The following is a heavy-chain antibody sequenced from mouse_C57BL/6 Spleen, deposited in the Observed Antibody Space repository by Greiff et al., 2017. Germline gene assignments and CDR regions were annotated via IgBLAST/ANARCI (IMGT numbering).Heavy chain of an antibody. D-gene: IGHD1-1*01. CDR2: IYPGDGDT. V-gene: IGHV1-80*01. J-gene: IGHJ2*01. Sequence: QVHVKQSGAELVKPGASVKISCKASGYAFSSYWMNWVKQRPGKGLEWIGQIYPGDGDTNYNGKFTGKATLTADKSSSTAYMQLSSLTSEDSAVYFCARGYYYGSSLFDYWGQGTTLTVSS. CDR1: GYAFSSYW. CDR3: ARGYYYGSSLFDY.